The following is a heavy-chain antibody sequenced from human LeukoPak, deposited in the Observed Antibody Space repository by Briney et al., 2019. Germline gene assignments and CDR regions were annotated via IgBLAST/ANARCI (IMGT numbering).Heavy chain of an antibody. Sequence: ASVKVSCKASGYTFTSYDINWVRQATGKGLEWMGWMNPNSGSTGYAQKFQGRVTITRNTSISTAYMELSGLRSEDTAVYYCARGRSTGYPYYFEYWGQGTLVTVSS. CDR2: MNPNSGST. D-gene: IGHD5-12*01. CDR1: GYTFTSYD. V-gene: IGHV1-8*03. J-gene: IGHJ4*02. CDR3: ARGRSTGYPYYFEY.